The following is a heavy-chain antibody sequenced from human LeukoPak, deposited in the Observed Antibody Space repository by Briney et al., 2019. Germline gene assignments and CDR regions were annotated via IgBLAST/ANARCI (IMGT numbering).Heavy chain of an antibody. V-gene: IGHV3-23*01. J-gene: IGHJ4*02. CDR3: AKDLVRISYYYDSSGPAY. Sequence: GGSLRLSCAASGFTFSSYAMSWVRQAPGKGLEWVSAISGSGGSTYYADSVKGRFTISRDNSKNTLYLQMNSLRAEDTAVYYCAKDLVRISYYYDSSGPAYWGQGTLVTVSS. D-gene: IGHD3-22*01. CDR2: ISGSGGST. CDR1: GFTFSSYA.